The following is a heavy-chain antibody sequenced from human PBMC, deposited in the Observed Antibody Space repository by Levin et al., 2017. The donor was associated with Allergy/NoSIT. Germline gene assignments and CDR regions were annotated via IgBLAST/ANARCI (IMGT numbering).Heavy chain of an antibody. D-gene: IGHD5-12*01. J-gene: IGHJ3*02. Sequence: GSVKVSCKASGYTFTNYGISWVRQAPGQGLEWMGWISCYNGNAISAQKLQGRVIMTTDTSTSTAYMELRSLRSDDTAVYYCARDLDEWLRLNPIVGSTHDAFDIWGPGTMVTVSS. CDR2: ISCYNGNA. V-gene: IGHV1-18*01. CDR1: GYTFTNYG. CDR3: ARDLDEWLRLNPIVGSTHDAFDI.